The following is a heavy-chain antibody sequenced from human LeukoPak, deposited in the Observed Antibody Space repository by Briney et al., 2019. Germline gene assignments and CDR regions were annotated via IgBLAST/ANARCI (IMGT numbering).Heavy chain of an antibody. Sequence: PSETLSLTCTVSGYSISSGYYWGWIRQPPGKGLDWIGSISYSGSSFCKPSLKSRVTIAVDTSKNQFSLRLSSVTAADTAFYYCARDRGVSGFDYWGQGTLVTVSS. CDR3: ARDRGVSGFDY. V-gene: IGHV4-38-2*02. J-gene: IGHJ4*02. CDR2: ISYSGSS. CDR1: GYSISSGYY. D-gene: IGHD6-13*01.